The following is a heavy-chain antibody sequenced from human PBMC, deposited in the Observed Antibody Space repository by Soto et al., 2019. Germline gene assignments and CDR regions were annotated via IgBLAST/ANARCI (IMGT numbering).Heavy chain of an antibody. CDR2: ISAYNGNT. J-gene: IGHJ4*02. V-gene: IGHV1-18*01. D-gene: IGHD6-13*01. CDR3: ARDLAAAGPFDW. Sequence: QVQLVQSGAEVKKPGASVKVSCKASGYTFTNYAFSWVRQAPGQGLEWMGWISAYNGNTNYPQKLQGRVTMTTDTSTSIAYMELRSLRSDDTALYYCARDLAAAGPFDWWGQGTLVTVSS. CDR1: GYTFTNYA.